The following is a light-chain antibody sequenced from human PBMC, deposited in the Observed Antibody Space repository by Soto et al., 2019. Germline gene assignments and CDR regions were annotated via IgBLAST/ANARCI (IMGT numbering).Light chain of an antibody. CDR1: QSTNNY. J-gene: IGKJ4*01. Sequence: DIQMTQSPSSLSASVGDRVTITCRASQSTNNYLNWYQQKQGKAPKLLIYAASSLQSGVPSRFSGSGSGADFTLTISSLQPEDFATYHCQQSYGTPLTFGGGTKVEIK. CDR3: QQSYGTPLT. V-gene: IGKV1-39*01. CDR2: AAS.